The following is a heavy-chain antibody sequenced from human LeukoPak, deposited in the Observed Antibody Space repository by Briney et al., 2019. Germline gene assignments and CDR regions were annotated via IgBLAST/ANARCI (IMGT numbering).Heavy chain of an antibody. J-gene: IGHJ4*02. CDR2: IYYSGST. CDR3: ARGYRRDGYNLDY. V-gene: IGHV4-59*01. D-gene: IGHD5-24*01. CDR1: GGSISSYY. Sequence: SETLSLTCTGSGGSISSYYWSWIRQPPGKRLEWIGYIYYSGSTNYSPSLKSRVTISVDTSKNQFSLKLSSVTAADTAVYYCARGYRRDGYNLDYWGQGTLVTVSS.